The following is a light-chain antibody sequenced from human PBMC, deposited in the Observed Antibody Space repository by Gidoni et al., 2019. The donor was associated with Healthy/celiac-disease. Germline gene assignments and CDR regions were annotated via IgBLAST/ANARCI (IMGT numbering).Light chain of an antibody. J-gene: IGKJ3*01. Sequence: DIPSTQSPSFLSASVGEGVTITCLASQGSSSSLAWYQQKPGKAPKLLIYAASTLQRGVPSRFGGSGSGTEFPLTISSLHPEDFATYYCQQRNSYPLFGPGTKVDIK. CDR1: QGSSSS. CDR3: QQRNSYPL. CDR2: AAS. V-gene: IGKV1-9*01.